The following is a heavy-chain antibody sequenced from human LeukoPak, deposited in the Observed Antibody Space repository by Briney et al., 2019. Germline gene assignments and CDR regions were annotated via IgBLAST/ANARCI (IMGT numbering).Heavy chain of an antibody. D-gene: IGHD2-8*01. J-gene: IGHJ4*02. CDR1: GGSISSSSYY. V-gene: IGHV4-39*01. CDR2: IYYSGST. CDR3: SSTHCTNGVCFMDY. Sequence: SETLSLTCTVSGGSISSSSYYWGWIRQPPGKGLEWIGSIYYSGSTYYNPSLKSRVTISIDTSKNQFSPKVSSVNAADTAVYYCSSTHCTNGVCFMDYWGQGTLVTVSS.